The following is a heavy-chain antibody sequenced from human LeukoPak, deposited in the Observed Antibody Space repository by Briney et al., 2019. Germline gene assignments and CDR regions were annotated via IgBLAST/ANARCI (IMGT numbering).Heavy chain of an antibody. D-gene: IGHD3-22*01. V-gene: IGHV3-21*01. CDR3: ADGGYYDSSGYPQAY. J-gene: IGHJ4*02. CDR2: ISSSSSYI. Sequence: GGSLRLSCAASGFSFSNYAMSWVRQAPGKGLEWVSSISSSSSYIYYADSVKGRFTISRDNAKNSLYLQMNSLRAEDTAVYYCADGGYYDSSGYPQAYWGQGTLVTVSS. CDR1: GFSFSNYA.